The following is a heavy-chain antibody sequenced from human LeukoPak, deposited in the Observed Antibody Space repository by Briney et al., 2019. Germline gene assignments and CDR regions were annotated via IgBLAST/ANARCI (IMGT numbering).Heavy chain of an antibody. V-gene: IGHV3-74*01. CDR1: GFTFTPHW. D-gene: IGHD1-26*01. Sequence: QPGGSLRLSCAASGFTFTPHWMHWVRQAPGKGLVWVSLISSDGSTTIYADSVKGRFTISRDNAENTLSLQMNSLRVEDTAVYFCARAGVGNSLDYWGQGTQVTVSS. CDR3: ARAGVGNSLDY. CDR2: ISSDGSTT. J-gene: IGHJ4*02.